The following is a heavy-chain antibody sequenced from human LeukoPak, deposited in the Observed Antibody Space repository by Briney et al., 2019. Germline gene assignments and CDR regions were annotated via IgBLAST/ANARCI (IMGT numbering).Heavy chain of an antibody. CDR2: IGTAGDT. CDR1: GFTFSSYD. Sequence: GGSLRLSCSPSGFTFSSYDMHWVRHTTGKSLEWVSAIGTAGDTYYPGSVKGRFTISRENAKNSLYLQMNSLRAGDTAVYYCARAVAGTFYFDHWGQGTLVTVSS. CDR3: ARAVAGTFYFDH. J-gene: IGHJ4*02. V-gene: IGHV3-13*04. D-gene: IGHD6-19*01.